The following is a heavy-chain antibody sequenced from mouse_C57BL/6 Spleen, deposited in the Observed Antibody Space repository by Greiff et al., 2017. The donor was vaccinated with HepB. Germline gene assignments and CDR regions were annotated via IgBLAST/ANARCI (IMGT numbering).Heavy chain of an antibody. V-gene: IGHV3-6*01. Sequence: EVQLQQSGPGLVKPSQSLSLTCSVTGYSITSGYYWNWIRQFPGNKLEWMGYISYDGSNNYNPSLKNRISITRDTSKNQFFLKLNSVTTEDTATYYCARRDDYDGRFDYWGQVTTLTVSS. D-gene: IGHD2-4*01. CDR1: GYSITSGYY. CDR3: ARRDDYDGRFDY. CDR2: ISYDGSN. J-gene: IGHJ2*01.